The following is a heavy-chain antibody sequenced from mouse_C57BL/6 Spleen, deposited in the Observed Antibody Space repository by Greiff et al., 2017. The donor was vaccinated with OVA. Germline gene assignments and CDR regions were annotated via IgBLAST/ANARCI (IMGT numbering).Heavy chain of an antibody. J-gene: IGHJ1*03. CDR1: GYAFSSSW. CDR2: IYPGDGDT. CDR3: ASDDYGSSSFDV. D-gene: IGHD1-1*01. Sequence: QVQLQQSGPELVKPGASVKISCKASGYAFSSSWMNWVKQRPGTGLEWIGRIYPGDGDTNYNGKFKGKATLTADKSSSTAYMQLSSLTSEDSAVYFCASDDYGSSSFDVWGTGTTVTVSS. V-gene: IGHV1-82*01.